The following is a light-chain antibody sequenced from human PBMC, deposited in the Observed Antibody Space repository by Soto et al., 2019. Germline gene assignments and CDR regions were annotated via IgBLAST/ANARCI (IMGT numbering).Light chain of an antibody. J-gene: IGKJ1*01. CDR3: QQYNNWPRT. Sequence: EIVMTQSPATLSVSPGERATLSCRASQSVSSNLAWYQQKPGQAPNLLIYGASTRATGIPARFSGSGSGTEFTLTISSLQSEDFAVYYCQQYNNWPRTFGQGTKV. CDR1: QSVSSN. V-gene: IGKV3-15*01. CDR2: GAS.